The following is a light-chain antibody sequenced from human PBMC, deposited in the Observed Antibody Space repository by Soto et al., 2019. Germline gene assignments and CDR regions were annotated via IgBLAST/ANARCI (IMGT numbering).Light chain of an antibody. CDR1: QSVSSY. CDR3: QQRSNWPYT. V-gene: IGKV3-11*01. J-gene: IGKJ2*01. Sequence: EVVLTQSPVTLSLSPGERATLSCRASQSVSSYLAWYQQKPGQAPRLLIYDASSRATGIPARFSGSGSGTDFTLTITSLEPEDFAVYYCQQRSNWPYTFGQGTNLEIK. CDR2: DAS.